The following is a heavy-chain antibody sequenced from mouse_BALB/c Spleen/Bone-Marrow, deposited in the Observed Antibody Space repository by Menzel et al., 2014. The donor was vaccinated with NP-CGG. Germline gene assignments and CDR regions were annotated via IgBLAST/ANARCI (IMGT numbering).Heavy chain of an antibody. D-gene: IGHD1-1*01. V-gene: IGHV2-9*02. Sequence: QVQLQQSGPGLVAPSQSLSITCTVSGFSLTSYGVHWVRPPPGKVLEWLGVIWAGGSTNYNSALMSRLSISKDNSKSXVFLKMSSLQTDDTAMCYCARGSYYEGAMDYWGQGTSVTVSS. CDR1: GFSLTSYG. CDR3: ARGSYYEGAMDY. CDR2: IWAGGST. J-gene: IGHJ4*01.